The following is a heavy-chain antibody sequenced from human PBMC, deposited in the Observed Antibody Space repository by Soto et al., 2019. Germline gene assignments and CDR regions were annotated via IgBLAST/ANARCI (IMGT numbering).Heavy chain of an antibody. CDR3: AYSRYTGSGLDY. Sequence: QITLKESGPTLVKPTQTLTLTCTFSGFSLSTSGVGVGWIRQPPGKALEWLALIYWDDDKRYSPSLKSRLTITKDTSNPHVVLTMTNMDPVDTATYYCAYSRYTGSGLDYWGQGNLVTVSS. CDR2: IYWDDDK. V-gene: IGHV2-5*02. J-gene: IGHJ4*02. D-gene: IGHD3-10*01. CDR1: GFSLSTSGVG.